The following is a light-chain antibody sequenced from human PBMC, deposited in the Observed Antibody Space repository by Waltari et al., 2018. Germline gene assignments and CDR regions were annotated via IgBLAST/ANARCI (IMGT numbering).Light chain of an antibody. CDR1: QRGLYSSNNQNY. CDR2: WAC. Sequence: DMVMTESPDPLDVSVGERATINCKSSQRGLYSSNNQNYLDWYQQKPGQRPKQLIYWACTREVRVPDRFSGGASGTDFTLTIRSLQAEDVAVYDCQQYYSTPPLSFGRGTKVEIK. V-gene: IGKV4-1*01. CDR3: QQYYSTPPLS. J-gene: IGKJ4*01.